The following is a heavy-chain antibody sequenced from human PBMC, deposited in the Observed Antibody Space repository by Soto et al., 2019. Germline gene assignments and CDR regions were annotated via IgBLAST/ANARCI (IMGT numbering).Heavy chain of an antibody. V-gene: IGHV3-21*01. CDR2: ISTNSRYI. Sequence: EVKLVESGGGLVKPGGSLRLSCAASGFIFSSYRMNWVRQAPGKGLEWISSISTNSRYISYADSVEGRFTVSRDNSNNSLYLQMDNLRAEDTAVYYCASKQFIGYYYGLDVWGQGTTVTVSS. D-gene: IGHD2-15*01. CDR3: ASKQFIGYYYGLDV. J-gene: IGHJ6*02. CDR1: GFIFSSYR.